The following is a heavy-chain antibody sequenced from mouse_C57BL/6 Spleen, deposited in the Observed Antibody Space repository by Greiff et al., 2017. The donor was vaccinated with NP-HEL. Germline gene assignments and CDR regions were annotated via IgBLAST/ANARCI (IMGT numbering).Heavy chain of an antibody. Sequence: VHLVESGAELMKPGASVKLSCKATGYTFTGYWIEWVKQRPGHGLEWIGEILPGSGSTNYNEKFKGKATFTADTSSNTAYMQLSSLTTEDSAIYYCAREGIYYGNPPFAYWGQGTLVTVSA. J-gene: IGHJ3*01. D-gene: IGHD2-1*01. CDR2: ILPGSGST. V-gene: IGHV1-9*01. CDR3: AREGIYYGNPPFAY. CDR1: GYTFTGYW.